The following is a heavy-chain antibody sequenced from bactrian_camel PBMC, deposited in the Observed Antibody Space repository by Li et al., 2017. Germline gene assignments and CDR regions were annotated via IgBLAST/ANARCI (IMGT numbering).Heavy chain of an antibody. CDR3: MASREDGRFAKLPC. J-gene: IGHJ4*01. CDR1: GFTFRSYA. V-gene: IGHV3S42*01. CDR2: GHSDGQST. Sequence: VQLVESGGGLVQPGGSLRLSCAASGFTFRSYAMNWVRQAPGKGLEWVSVGHSDGQSTRYADSVKGRFTVSRDNAKSTLYLQMNSLKPEDTAVYYCMASREDGRFAKLPCGGQGTQVTVS.